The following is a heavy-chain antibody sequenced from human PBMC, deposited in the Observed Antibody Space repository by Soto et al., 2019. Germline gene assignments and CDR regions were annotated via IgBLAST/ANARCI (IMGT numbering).Heavy chain of an antibody. J-gene: IGHJ4*02. D-gene: IGHD5-12*01. V-gene: IGHV4-39*01. Sequence: QLQLQESGPGLVKPSETLSLTCTVSGGSISSSSYYWGWIRQPPGKGLEWIGSIYYSGSTYYNPSLKSRVTISVDTSKNQFSLKLSSVTAADTAVYYCARPVGDGYNYGYWGQGTLVTVSS. CDR1: GGSISSSSYY. CDR3: ARPVGDGYNYGY. CDR2: IYYSGST.